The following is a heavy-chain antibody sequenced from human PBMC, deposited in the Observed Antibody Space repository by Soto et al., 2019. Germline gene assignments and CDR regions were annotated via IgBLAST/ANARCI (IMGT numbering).Heavy chain of an antibody. CDR3: AREDDGGDSLDV. CDR2: IHQSGSN. CDR1: GGSISSDYYH. V-gene: IGHV4-30-4*08. D-gene: IGHD2-21*02. J-gene: IGHJ6*02. Sequence: PSETLSLTCTVSGGSISSDYYHWTWIPQSPGKGLEWIGYIHQSGSNLYKPALKKRVTISVDTSKKQFSLHQNSVTAAKTAVYFCAREDDGGDSLDVWGQGTTVTVSS.